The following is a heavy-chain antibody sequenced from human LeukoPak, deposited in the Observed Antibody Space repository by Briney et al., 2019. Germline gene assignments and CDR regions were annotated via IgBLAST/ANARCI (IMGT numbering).Heavy chain of an antibody. D-gene: IGHD5-24*01. V-gene: IGHV1-2*02. CDR1: GYTFTSYG. J-gene: IGHJ4*02. CDR3: ARGRDGYNANFDY. CDR2: INPNSGVT. Sequence: GASVKVSCKASGYTFTSYGISWMRQAPGQGLEWMGWINPNSGVTNYARKFQGRVTMTRDTSIGTAYMELSGLGSDDTAVYYCARGRDGYNANFDYWGQGTLVTVSS.